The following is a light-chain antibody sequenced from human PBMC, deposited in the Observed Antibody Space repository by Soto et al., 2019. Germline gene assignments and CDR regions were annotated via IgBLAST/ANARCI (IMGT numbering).Light chain of an antibody. Sequence: EIVLTQSPGTLSFSPGERATLSCRASQSVSSTHLVWYQQKPGQAPRLLIYGASGRATGIPDRFSGSGSGTDFTLTISRLEPEDFAVYYCQQYARSPPTFGGGTKVEIK. V-gene: IGKV3-20*01. J-gene: IGKJ4*01. CDR3: QQYARSPPT. CDR1: QSVSSTH. CDR2: GAS.